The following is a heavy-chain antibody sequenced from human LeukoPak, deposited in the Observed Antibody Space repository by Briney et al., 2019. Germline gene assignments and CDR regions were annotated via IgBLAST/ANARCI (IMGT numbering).Heavy chain of an antibody. V-gene: IGHV4-61*02. Sequence: SETLSLTCTVSGGSISSGSYYWSWIRQPAGKGLEWIGRIYTSGSTNYNPSLKSRVTISVDTSKNQFSLKLSSVTAADTAVYYCARDSSGWSDFDYWGQGTLVTVSS. J-gene: IGHJ4*02. CDR1: GGSISSGSYY. D-gene: IGHD6-19*01. CDR2: IYTSGST. CDR3: ARDSSGWSDFDY.